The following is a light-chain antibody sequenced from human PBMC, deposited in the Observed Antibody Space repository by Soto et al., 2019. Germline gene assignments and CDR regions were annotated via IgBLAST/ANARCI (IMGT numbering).Light chain of an antibody. CDR2: DAS. V-gene: IGKV3-20*01. J-gene: IGKJ2*01. CDR3: QQYGSSPRT. Sequence: EVVLTQSPVTVSLSPGERATLSCRASQFVASNSLAWYHQKPGQAPRVVIYDASNRATGIPDRFSGSGSGTDFTLTISRLEPEDFAVYYCQQYGSSPRTFGQGTKLEIK. CDR1: QFVASNS.